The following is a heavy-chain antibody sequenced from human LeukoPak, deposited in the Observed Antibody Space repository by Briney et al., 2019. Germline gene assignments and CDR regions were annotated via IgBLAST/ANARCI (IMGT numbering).Heavy chain of an antibody. Sequence: GRSLRLSCAASGFTFSSYAMHWVRQAPGKGLEWVAVISYDGSNKYYADSVKGRFTISRDNSKNTLYLQMNSLRAEDTAVYYCARGGRYSSGWYDYWGQGTLVTVSS. CDR2: ISYDGSNK. D-gene: IGHD6-19*01. V-gene: IGHV3-30*04. CDR3: ARGGRYSSGWYDY. CDR1: GFTFSSYA. J-gene: IGHJ4*02.